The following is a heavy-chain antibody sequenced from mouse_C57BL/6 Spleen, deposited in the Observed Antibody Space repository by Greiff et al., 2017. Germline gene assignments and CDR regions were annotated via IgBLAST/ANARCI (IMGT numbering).Heavy chain of an antibody. Sequence: QVQLQQPGAELVKPGASVKVSCKASGYTFTSYWMHWVKQRPGQGLEWIGRIHPSDSDTNYNQKFKGKATLTVDKSSSTAYMQRSSLTSEDSAVYYCAIGFDGYYVPYAMDYWGQGTSVTVSS. J-gene: IGHJ4*01. CDR3: AIGFDGYYVPYAMDY. CDR2: IHPSDSDT. D-gene: IGHD2-3*01. CDR1: GYTFTSYW. V-gene: IGHV1-74*01.